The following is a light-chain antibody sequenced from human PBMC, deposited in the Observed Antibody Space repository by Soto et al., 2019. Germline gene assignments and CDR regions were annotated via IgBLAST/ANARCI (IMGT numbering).Light chain of an antibody. CDR3: QQYNYWPRT. CDR1: QSVYSN. Sequence: ETVMTQSAATLSVSPGERATLSCRASQSVYSNLAWYQQKPGQAPRLLIYGTSTRVTGIPARFSGSGSGTEFTLTISSLQSEDFAVYYCQQYNYWPRTFGQGTKVEIK. J-gene: IGKJ1*01. CDR2: GTS. V-gene: IGKV3-15*01.